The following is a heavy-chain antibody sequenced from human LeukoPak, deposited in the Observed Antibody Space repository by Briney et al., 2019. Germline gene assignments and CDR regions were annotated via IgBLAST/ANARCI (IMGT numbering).Heavy chain of an antibody. Sequence: PSETLSLTCTVSGGSISSYYWSWIRQPPGKGLEWIGYIYYSGSTNYNPSLKSRVTISVDTSKNQFSLKLSSVTAADTAVYYCARGHSGSYWGNYYYYYMDVWGKGTTVTVSS. CDR1: GGSISSYY. D-gene: IGHD1-26*01. CDR2: IYYSGST. J-gene: IGHJ6*03. V-gene: IGHV4-59*01. CDR3: ARGHSGSYWGNYYYYYMDV.